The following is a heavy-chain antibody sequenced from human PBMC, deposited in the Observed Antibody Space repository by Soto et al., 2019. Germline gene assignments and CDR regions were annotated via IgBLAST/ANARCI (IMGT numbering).Heavy chain of an antibody. D-gene: IGHD6-19*01. Sequence: GASVKVSCKASGYTFTSYGISWVRQAPGQGLEWMGWISAYNGNTNYAQKLQGRVTMTTDTSTSTAYMELRSLRSDDTAVYYWARVFSPISPTPFSGWYYYYYGRAVWGQGTTVTASS. J-gene: IGHJ6*02. CDR2: ISAYNGNT. V-gene: IGHV1-18*01. CDR1: GYTFTSYG. CDR3: ARVFSPISPTPFSGWYYYYYGRAV.